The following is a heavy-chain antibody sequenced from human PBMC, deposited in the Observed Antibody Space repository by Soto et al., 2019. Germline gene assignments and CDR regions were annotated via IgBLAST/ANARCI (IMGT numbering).Heavy chain of an antibody. CDR1: GYSFTNYW. CDR3: ARLYGSGWFYFSF. Sequence: EGQLVQSGAEVKKPGESLKISCQGSGYSFTNYWIAWVRQMPGKGLEWMGIIDPSDSETKYSPSFQGQVTISADKSVSTAYLQWRSLKSSDTAIYYRARLYGSGWFYFSFWGQGTLVTVSS. J-gene: IGHJ4*02. D-gene: IGHD6-19*01. V-gene: IGHV5-51*01. CDR2: IDPSDSET.